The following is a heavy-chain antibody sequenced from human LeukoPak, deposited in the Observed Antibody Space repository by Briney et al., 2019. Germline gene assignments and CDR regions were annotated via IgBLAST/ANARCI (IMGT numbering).Heavy chain of an antibody. CDR2: IYYSGST. CDR1: GGSISSGGDY. D-gene: IGHD4-17*01. J-gene: IGHJ5*02. CDR3: ATGGTTVTPGLLWFDP. Sequence: PSQTLSLTCTFSGGSISSGGDYWSWIRQHPGKVLEWIGYIYYSGSTYYNPSLKSRVTISVDTSKNQFCMKLSSVPAADTAVYYCATGGTTVTPGLLWFDPWGQGTLVTVSS. V-gene: IGHV4-31*03.